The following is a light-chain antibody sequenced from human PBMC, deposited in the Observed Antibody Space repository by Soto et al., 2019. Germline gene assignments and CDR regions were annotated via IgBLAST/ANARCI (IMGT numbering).Light chain of an antibody. CDR1: QSMSSW. Sequence: DIQMTQSPSTLSASVGDRVTITCRASQSMSSWLAWYQQKPGQAPKLLIYKASSLESGVPSRFSGSGSGTEFTLIISGLQPDDFATYYCQQYTSYWTFGQGTKVEIK. CDR2: KAS. CDR3: QQYTSYWT. J-gene: IGKJ1*01. V-gene: IGKV1-5*03.